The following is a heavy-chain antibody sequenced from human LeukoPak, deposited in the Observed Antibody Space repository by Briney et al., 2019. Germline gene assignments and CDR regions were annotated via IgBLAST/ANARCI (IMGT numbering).Heavy chain of an antibody. J-gene: IGHJ4*02. Sequence: SETLSLTCAVSGYSISNGYYWGWIRHPPGKGQEWIGSIYHSGSTYYNPSLKSRVTISGDTAKNQFYLKLRSVTAADTAVYYCARSGRPLRYWGQGTLVTVSS. CDR3: ARSGRPLRY. CDR1: GYSISNGYY. V-gene: IGHV4-38-2*01. CDR2: IYHSGST. D-gene: IGHD1-26*01.